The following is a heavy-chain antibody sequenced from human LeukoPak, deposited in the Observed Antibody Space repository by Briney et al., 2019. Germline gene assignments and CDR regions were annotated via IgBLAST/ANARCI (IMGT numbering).Heavy chain of an antibody. CDR2: IYHTGST. Sequence: PSETLSLTCDVSGGSISSGLYSWSWIRQPLGKGLEWIGYIYHTGSTYYNPSLKSRVAISVDTSKNQFSLRLSSVTAADTAVYYCARLQYCSGTSCYWFDPWGQGTLVTVSS. V-gene: IGHV4-30-2*01. CDR3: ARLQYCSGTSCYWFDP. CDR1: GGSISSGLYS. J-gene: IGHJ5*02. D-gene: IGHD2-2*01.